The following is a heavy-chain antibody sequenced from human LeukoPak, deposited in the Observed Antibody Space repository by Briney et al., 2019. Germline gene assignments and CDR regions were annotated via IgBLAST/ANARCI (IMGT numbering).Heavy chain of an antibody. J-gene: IGHJ4*02. D-gene: IGHD2/OR15-2a*01. CDR1: GVSVNSRSFY. CDR2: VYSSGNF. CDR3: VRGAVFSKPGDF. V-gene: IGHV4-39*01. Sequence: SETLSLTCSVAGVSVNSRSFYWTWVRQPPGKGLERIRRVYSSGNFYQSPSLQSRAAISVDASNNSFSLPLKSVTAADTAVYFCVRGAVFSKPGDFWGQGTLVIVSS.